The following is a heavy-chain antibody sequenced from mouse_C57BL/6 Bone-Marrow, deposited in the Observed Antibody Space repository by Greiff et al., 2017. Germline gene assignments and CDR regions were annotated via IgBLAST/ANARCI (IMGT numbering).Heavy chain of an antibody. V-gene: IGHV1-39*01. J-gene: IGHJ4*01. CDR3: ARGYDYDYAMDY. CDR1: GYSFTDYN. D-gene: IGHD2-4*01. Sequence: LKESGPELVKPGASVKISCKASGYSFTDYNMNWVKQSNGKSLEWIGVINPNYGTTSYNQKFKGKATLTVDQSSSTAYMQLNILTSEDSAVYYCARGYDYDYAMDYWGQGTSVTVSS. CDR2: INPNYGTT.